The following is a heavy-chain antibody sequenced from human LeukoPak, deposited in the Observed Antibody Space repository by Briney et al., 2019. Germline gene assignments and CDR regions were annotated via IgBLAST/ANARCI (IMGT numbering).Heavy chain of an antibody. D-gene: IGHD2-15*01. V-gene: IGHV4-30-2*01. Sequence: SQTLSLTCTVSIGSISSDTYYWAWIRQPPGKGLEWIGYTFQSGSPYYNPSLKSRVTMSVDTSKNQFSLKLTSVTAADAAVYYCAREAYCSGGSCYSGYFDSWGQGTLVTVSS. CDR2: TFQSGSP. CDR3: AREAYCSGGSCYSGYFDS. J-gene: IGHJ4*02. CDR1: IGSISSDTYY.